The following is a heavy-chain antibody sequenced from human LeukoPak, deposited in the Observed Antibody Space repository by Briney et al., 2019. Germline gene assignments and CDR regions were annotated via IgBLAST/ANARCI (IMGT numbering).Heavy chain of an antibody. V-gene: IGHV4-30-4*01. CDR2: IYYSGST. CDR1: GGSISSGDYY. J-gene: IGHJ4*02. D-gene: IGHD3-22*01. CDR3: ARGGDYYDSSDYFDY. Sequence: PSETLSLTCTVSGGSISSGDYYWSWIRQPPGKGLEWIGYIYYSGSTYYNPSLKSRVTISVDTSKNQFSLKLSSVTAADTAVYYCARGGDYYDSSDYFDYWGQGTLVTVSS.